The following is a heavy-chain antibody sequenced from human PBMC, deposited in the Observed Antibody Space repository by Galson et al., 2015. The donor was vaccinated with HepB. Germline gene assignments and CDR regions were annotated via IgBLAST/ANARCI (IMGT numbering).Heavy chain of an antibody. CDR1: GGTFNSDA. J-gene: IGHJ6*02. V-gene: IGHV1-69*13. Sequence: SVKVSCKASGGTFNSDAFSWVRQAPGQGLEWMGGIIPIFGTANYAQKFQGRVTITADDLTGTAYMELSSLRSDDTAVYYCARGQIEVLERHYYYGLDVWGQGTTVTVSS. D-gene: IGHD1-1*01. CDR3: ARGQIEVLERHYYYGLDV. CDR2: IIPIFGTA.